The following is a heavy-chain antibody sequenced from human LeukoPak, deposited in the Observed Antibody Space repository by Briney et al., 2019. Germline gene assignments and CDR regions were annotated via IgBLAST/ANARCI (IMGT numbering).Heavy chain of an antibody. J-gene: IGHJ4*02. CDR1: GGSISSSNW. V-gene: IGHV4-4*02. Sequence: SGTLSLTCAVSGGSISSSNWWSWVRQPPGKGLEWIGEIYHSGSTNYNPSLKSRVTISEDTSKNQFSLKLSSVTAADTAVYYCARHEVGSLAFDYWGQGTLVTVSS. D-gene: IGHD1-26*01. CDR3: ARHEVGSLAFDY. CDR2: IYHSGST.